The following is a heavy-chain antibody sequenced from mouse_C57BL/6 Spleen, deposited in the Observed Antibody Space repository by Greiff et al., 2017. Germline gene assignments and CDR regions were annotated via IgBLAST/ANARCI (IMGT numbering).Heavy chain of an antibody. CDR2: ISYDGSN. CDR1: SYSITSGSY. Sequence: EVQRVESGPGLVKPSQSLSLTCSVTSYSITSGSYWNWLRQFPGNKLEWMGYISYDGSNNYNHSLKNRISITRDTSKNQFFLKLNSVTTEDTATYYCARKDDDGASFAYGGKGILVTVYA. V-gene: IGHV3-6*01. CDR3: ARKDDDGASFAY. J-gene: IGHJ3*01. D-gene: IGHD2-4*01.